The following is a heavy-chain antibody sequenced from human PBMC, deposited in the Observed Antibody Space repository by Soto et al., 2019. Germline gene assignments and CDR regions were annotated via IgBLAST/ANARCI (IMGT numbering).Heavy chain of an antibody. CDR2: ISYDGSNK. CDR3: AKDMQQLVLYYYYGMDV. Sequence: GXSLKLSCAASGFTFSSYGMHWVVQAPGKGLEWVAVISYDGSNKYYADSVKGRFTISRDNSKNTLYLQMNSLRAEDKAVYYCAKDMQQLVLYYYYGMDVWGQGTTVTVSS. V-gene: IGHV3-30*18. D-gene: IGHD6-13*01. J-gene: IGHJ6*02. CDR1: GFTFSSYG.